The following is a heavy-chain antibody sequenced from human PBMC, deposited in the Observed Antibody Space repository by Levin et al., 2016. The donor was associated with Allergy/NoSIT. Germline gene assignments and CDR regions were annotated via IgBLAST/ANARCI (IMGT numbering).Heavy chain of an antibody. CDR1: GFTFTSYA. CDR3: AKGGYYDSYGPRAFDI. J-gene: IGHJ3*02. V-gene: IGHV3-23*01. D-gene: IGHD3-22*01. Sequence: GGSLRLSCAASGFTFTSYAMSWVRQAPGKGLEWVSGISGRGETTYYADSVKGRFTISRDNSKNTLYLQMNSLRAEDTALYYCAKGGYYDSYGPRAFDIWGQGTMVTVSS. CDR2: ISGRGETT.